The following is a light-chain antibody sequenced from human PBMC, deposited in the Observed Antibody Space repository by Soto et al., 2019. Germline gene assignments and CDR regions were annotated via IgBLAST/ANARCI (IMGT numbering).Light chain of an antibody. Sequence: DIQMTQSPSTLSASVGDRVTITCRASQSISSWLAWYQQKPGKAPNLLIYKASSLVSGVPSRFSGSGSGTEFTLTISSLQPDDFATYYCQQYNSYWTFGQGTKVEIK. CDR2: KAS. J-gene: IGKJ1*01. CDR3: QQYNSYWT. V-gene: IGKV1-5*03. CDR1: QSISSW.